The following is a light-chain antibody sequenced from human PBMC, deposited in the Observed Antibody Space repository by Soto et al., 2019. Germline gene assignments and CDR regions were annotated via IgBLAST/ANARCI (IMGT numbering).Light chain of an antibody. J-gene: IGLJ1*01. CDR2: GNS. CDR1: SSNIGAGYD. CDR3: QSYDSSLSGSYV. V-gene: IGLV1-40*01. Sequence: QSALTQPPSVSGAPGQRVTISCTGSSSNIGAGYDVHWYQQLPGTAPKLLIYGNSNRPSGAPDRFSGSKSGTSASLAITGLQAEDDADYYCQSYDSSLSGSYVFGTGTKVTVL.